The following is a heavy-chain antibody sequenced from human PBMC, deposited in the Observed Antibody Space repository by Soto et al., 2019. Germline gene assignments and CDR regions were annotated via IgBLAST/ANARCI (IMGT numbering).Heavy chain of an antibody. Sequence: SETLSLTCTVSGGSVSSGSYYWSWIRQPPGKGLEWIGYIYYSGSTNYNPSLKSRVTISVDTSKNQFSLKLSSVTAADTAVYYCAREIVVVTYFDYWGQGTLVTVSS. CDR1: GGSVSSGSYY. V-gene: IGHV4-61*01. J-gene: IGHJ4*02. D-gene: IGHD3-22*01. CDR2: IYYSGST. CDR3: AREIVVVTYFDY.